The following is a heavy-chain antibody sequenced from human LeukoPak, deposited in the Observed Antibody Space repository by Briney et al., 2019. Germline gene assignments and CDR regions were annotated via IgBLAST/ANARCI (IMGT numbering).Heavy chain of an antibody. J-gene: IGHJ4*02. CDR1: GDSISRGGYW. V-gene: IGHV4-31*11. Sequence: KPSETLSLTCAVSGDSISRGGYWWSWLRQHPGKGSEWIGDISYGGNTYYNPSLKSRVAISADTPKNQFSLKLSSTTAADTAVYYCARAPVATPSEFDYWGQGTLVTVSS. CDR2: ISYGGNT. CDR3: ARAPVATPSEFDY. D-gene: IGHD5-12*01.